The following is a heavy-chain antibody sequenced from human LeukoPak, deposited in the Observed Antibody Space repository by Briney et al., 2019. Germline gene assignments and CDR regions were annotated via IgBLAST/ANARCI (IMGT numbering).Heavy chain of an antibody. D-gene: IGHD3-9*01. Sequence: SETLSLTCTVSGGSISSYYWSWIRQPPGKGLEWIGYIYYSGSTNYNPSLKSRVTISVDTSKNQFSLKLSSVTAADTAMYYCARSGYYGYYFDYWGQGTLVTVSS. V-gene: IGHV4-59*01. CDR1: GGSISSYY. CDR2: IYYSGST. CDR3: ARSGYYGYYFDY. J-gene: IGHJ4*02.